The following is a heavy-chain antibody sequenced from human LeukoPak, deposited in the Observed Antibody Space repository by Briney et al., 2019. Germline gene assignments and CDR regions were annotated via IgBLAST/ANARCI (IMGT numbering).Heavy chain of an antibody. J-gene: IGHJ4*02. CDR2: IWYDGSNK. Sequence: PGGSLRLSCAVSGFTVSSYYMSWVRQAPGKGLEWVAVIWYDGSNKYYADSVKGRFTISRDNSKNTLYLQMNSLRAEDTAVYYCARDYSGSYCFDYWGQGTLVTVSS. D-gene: IGHD1-26*01. CDR3: ARDYSGSYCFDY. CDR1: GFTVSSYY. V-gene: IGHV3-33*08.